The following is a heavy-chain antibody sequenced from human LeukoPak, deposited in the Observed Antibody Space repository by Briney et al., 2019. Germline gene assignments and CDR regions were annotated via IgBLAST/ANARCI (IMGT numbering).Heavy chain of an antibody. Sequence: GGSLRLSCAASGFTFSGYAVRWVRQPPGKGLECVSVISGSGGTTYYADSVKGRFTISRDNSKNTLYLQMNNLRAGDTAIYFCARGRFNYDSSGYSSFYYWGQGTLVTVSS. D-gene: IGHD3-22*01. CDR1: GFTFSGYA. J-gene: IGHJ4*02. CDR2: ISGSGGTT. V-gene: IGHV3-23*01. CDR3: ARGRFNYDSSGYSSFYY.